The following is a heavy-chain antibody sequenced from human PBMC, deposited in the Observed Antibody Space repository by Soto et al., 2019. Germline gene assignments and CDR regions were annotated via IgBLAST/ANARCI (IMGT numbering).Heavy chain of an antibody. CDR1: GITFSSSV. CDR3: ATGHASGDLLFDH. CDR2: IRRSGDTT. D-gene: IGHD4-17*01. J-gene: IGHJ4*01. V-gene: IGHV3-23*01. Sequence: EVQLLESGGGLIQPGGSLRLSCAASGITFSSSVMNWVRQAPGKGLEWVSTIRRSGDTTYYADSVRGRFTISRDNSKNTLYLQMYSLRADDTAVYYCATGHASGDLLFDHWGHGTLVTVSS.